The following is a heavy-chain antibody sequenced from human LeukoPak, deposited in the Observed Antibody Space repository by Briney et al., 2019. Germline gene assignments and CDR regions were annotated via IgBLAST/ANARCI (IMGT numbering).Heavy chain of an antibody. D-gene: IGHD5-24*01. CDR3: ARETGQFEHDS. Sequence: ASVKVSCKASGYTFSAYCMHWVRQAPGQGLEWMGWINPKSGGTNYAQKFQGRVTMTRDTSISTGYMELSRLTSDDTAVYYCARETGQFEHDSWGQGTLVTVSS. V-gene: IGHV1-2*02. CDR2: INPKSGGT. J-gene: IGHJ4*02. CDR1: GYTFSAYC.